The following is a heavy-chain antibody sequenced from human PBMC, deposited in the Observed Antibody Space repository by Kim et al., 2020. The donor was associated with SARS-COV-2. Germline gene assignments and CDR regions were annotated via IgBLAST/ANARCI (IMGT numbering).Heavy chain of an antibody. V-gene: IGHV3-23*01. CDR3: AKVIIPYYYGSGNFDY. Sequence: GGSLRLSCAASGFTFSSYAMSWVRQAPGKGLEWVSAISGSGGSTYYADSVKGRFTISRDNSKNTLYLQMNSLRAEDTAVYYCAKVIIPYYYGSGNFDYWGQGTLVTVSS. CDR2: ISGSGGST. J-gene: IGHJ4*02. CDR1: GFTFSSYA. D-gene: IGHD3-10*01.